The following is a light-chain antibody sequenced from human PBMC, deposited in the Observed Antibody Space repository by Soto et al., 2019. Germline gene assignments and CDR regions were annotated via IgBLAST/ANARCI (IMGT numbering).Light chain of an antibody. J-gene: IGKJ4*01. CDR3: QQRSNWPLT. Sequence: EIVLTQSPATLSLSPGERTTLSCRASQSVSSFLAWYQQKHGQAPRLLIYDASNSATGIPARFSGSGSGTDFTLTSSSLEPEDFAVHYCQQRSNWPLTFDGGTKVEIK. V-gene: IGKV3-11*01. CDR2: DAS. CDR1: QSVSSF.